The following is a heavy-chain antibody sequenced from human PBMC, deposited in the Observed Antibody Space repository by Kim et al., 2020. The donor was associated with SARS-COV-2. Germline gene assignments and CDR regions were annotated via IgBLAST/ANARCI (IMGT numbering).Heavy chain of an antibody. CDR3: ARDPDSFDV. CDR1: GFTFRNYW. D-gene: IGHD3-22*01. CDR2: IKNNGSET. Sequence: GGSLRLSCAASGFTFRNYWMSWVRQAPGKGLEWVANIKNNGSETYYADSVKGRFTISRDNAKNSLFLQMNSLRAEDTAVYYCARDPDSFDVWGQGALVTVSS. J-gene: IGHJ4*02. V-gene: IGHV3-7*03.